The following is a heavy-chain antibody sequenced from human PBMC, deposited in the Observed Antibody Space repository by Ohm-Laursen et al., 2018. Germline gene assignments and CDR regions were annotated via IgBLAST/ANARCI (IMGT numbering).Heavy chain of an antibody. J-gene: IGHJ3*02. Sequence: GSLRLSCAASGFTFSSYSMNWVRQAPGKGLEWVSSISSSSSYIYYADSVKGRFTISRDNAKNSLYLQMNSLRAEDTAVYYCARRRGPAAPDAFDIWGQGTMVTVSS. D-gene: IGHD2-2*01. CDR3: ARRRGPAAPDAFDI. CDR2: ISSSSSYI. CDR1: GFTFSSYS. V-gene: IGHV3-21*01.